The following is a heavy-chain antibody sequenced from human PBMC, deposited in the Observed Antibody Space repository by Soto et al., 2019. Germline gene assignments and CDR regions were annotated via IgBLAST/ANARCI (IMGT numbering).Heavy chain of an antibody. Sequence: EGSLRLSCAASGFTFSSYAMSWVRQAPGKGLEWVSAISGSGGSTYYADSVKGRFTISRDNSKNTLYLQMNSLRAEDTAVYYCAKGHYDFWSVIPPFDYWGQGTLVTVSS. D-gene: IGHD3-3*01. CDR2: ISGSGGST. CDR1: GFTFSSYA. CDR3: AKGHYDFWSVIPPFDY. V-gene: IGHV3-23*01. J-gene: IGHJ4*02.